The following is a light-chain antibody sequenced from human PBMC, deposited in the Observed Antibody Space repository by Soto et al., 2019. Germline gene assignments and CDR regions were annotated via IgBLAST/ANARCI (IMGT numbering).Light chain of an antibody. CDR2: AAS. V-gene: IGKV1-27*01. CDR1: QGISNH. CDR3: QEYNSALRA. J-gene: IGKJ1*01. Sequence: IHPTQYPCSPSSPLGARDTSPFRASQGISNHLAWYQHKPGKVPKLLIYAASTLQSGVPSRFSGSGSGTDFTLTISSLQPEDVATYYCQEYNSALRAFGQGTKVDIK.